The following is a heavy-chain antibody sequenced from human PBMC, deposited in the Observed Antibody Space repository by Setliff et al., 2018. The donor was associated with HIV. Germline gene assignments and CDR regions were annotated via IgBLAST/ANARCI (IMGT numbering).Heavy chain of an antibody. CDR3: ASGYGGEGAAAGTWWFDP. V-gene: IGHV1-3*01. Sequence: ASVKVSCKASGYTFTRNIVHWVRQAPGQRLEWMGWINAANGNAKYSQKFQDRVTFTRDTSASTAYMELNSLRFEDTAVYYCASGYGGEGAAAGTWWFDPWGQGTLVTVSS. J-gene: IGHJ5*02. D-gene: IGHD6-13*01. CDR2: INAANGNA. CDR1: GYTFTRNI.